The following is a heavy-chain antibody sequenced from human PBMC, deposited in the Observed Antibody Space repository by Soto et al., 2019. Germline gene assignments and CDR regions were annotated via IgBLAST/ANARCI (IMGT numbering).Heavy chain of an antibody. CDR2: ISYDGSNK. CDR3: ARDWGYCSGGSCYSELYYYYGMDV. CDR1: GFTFSSYA. J-gene: IGHJ6*02. Sequence: QVQLVESGGGVVQPGRSLRLSCAASGFTFSSYAMHWVRQAPGKGLEWVAVISYDGSNKYYADSVKGRFTISRDNSKNPLYLQMNSLRAEDTAVYYCARDWGYCSGGSCYSELYYYYGMDVWGQGTTVTVSS. V-gene: IGHV3-30-3*01. D-gene: IGHD2-15*01.